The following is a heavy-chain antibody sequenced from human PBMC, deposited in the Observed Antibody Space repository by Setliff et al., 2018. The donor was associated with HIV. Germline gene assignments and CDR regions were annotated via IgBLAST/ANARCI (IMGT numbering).Heavy chain of an antibody. Sequence: ASVKVSCKASGYSFTSYGISWVRQAPGQGLEWMGWISGYNGKTNHIQKFQGRVTMTTDTSTSTAYMELSRLRSDDTAVYYCARERGATVLTYGMDVWGQGTTVTVSS. CDR1: GYSFTSYG. V-gene: IGHV1-18*01. CDR2: ISGYNGKT. J-gene: IGHJ6*02. D-gene: IGHD1-26*01. CDR3: ARERGATVLTYGMDV.